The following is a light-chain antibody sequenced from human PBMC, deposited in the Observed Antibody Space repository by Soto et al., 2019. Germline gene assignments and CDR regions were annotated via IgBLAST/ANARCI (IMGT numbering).Light chain of an antibody. V-gene: IGKV3-20*01. CDR2: GPS. CDR1: QSVDNNH. CDR3: QQYGNSPPGT. J-gene: IGKJ5*01. Sequence: TVFTQSPGTLYFSPGERATLSCRALQSVDNNHVAWYQQRRGLPPRLLIYGPSNRATGIPDRLSGSGSGTDFTLTISRLEPEDFAVYFCQQYGNSPPGTFGQGTRLEIK.